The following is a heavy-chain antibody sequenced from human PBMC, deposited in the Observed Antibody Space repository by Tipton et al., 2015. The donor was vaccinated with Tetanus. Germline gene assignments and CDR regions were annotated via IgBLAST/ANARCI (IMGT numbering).Heavy chain of an antibody. D-gene: IGHD2-2*02. CDR3: AKGYCSSTSCYSDY. CDR1: GFTFGDYG. CDR2: INRGSTII. Sequence: SLRLSCAASGFTFGDYGFNWIRQAPGKGPQWLSYINRGSTIIYYTESVKGRFTISRDNSKNTLYLQMNSLRAEDTALYYCAKGYCSSTSCYSDYWGPGNPGHRLL. V-gene: IGHV3-48*01. J-gene: IGHJ4*02.